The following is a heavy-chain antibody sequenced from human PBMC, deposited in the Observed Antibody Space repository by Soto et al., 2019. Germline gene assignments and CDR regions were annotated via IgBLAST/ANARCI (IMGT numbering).Heavy chain of an antibody. V-gene: IGHV1-3*01. J-gene: IGHJ4*02. CDR3: ARGGSSSWTSLDY. Sequence: GASVKVSCKASGYTFTGYAVYWVRQAPGQRLEYMGWINAGNGDTKYSQNFQGRVTITRDTSASTAYMEVSSLRSEDTAIYYCARGGSSSWTSLDYWGQGTLVTVSS. CDR2: INAGNGDT. CDR1: GYTFTGYA. D-gene: IGHD6-13*01.